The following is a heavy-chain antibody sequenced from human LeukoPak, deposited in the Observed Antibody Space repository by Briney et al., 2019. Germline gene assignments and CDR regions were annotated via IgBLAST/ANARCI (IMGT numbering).Heavy chain of an antibody. CDR2: IIPVLGSA. Sequence: VASVKVSCKASGGTFSTYAISWVRQAPGQGLEWMGGIIPVLGSANCAQNFQGRVTITADESTSTAYMELSSLRSDDTAVYYCARGRRALQYNDAFDFWGQGTMVTVSS. CDR1: GGTFSTYA. J-gene: IGHJ3*01. D-gene: IGHD4-11*01. V-gene: IGHV1-69*13. CDR3: ARGRRALQYNDAFDF.